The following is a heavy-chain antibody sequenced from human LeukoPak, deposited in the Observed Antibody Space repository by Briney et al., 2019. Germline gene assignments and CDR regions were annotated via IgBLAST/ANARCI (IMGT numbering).Heavy chain of an antibody. D-gene: IGHD4-11*01. V-gene: IGHV5-51*01. Sequence: GESLKISCKGPGYSFTSYWIGWVRQMPGKGLEWMGIIYPGDSDTRYSPSFQGQVTISADKSISTAYLQWSSLKASDTAMYYCARHGYSNYAYYYCMDVWGKGTTVTVSS. CDR2: IYPGDSDT. J-gene: IGHJ6*03. CDR3: ARHGYSNYAYYYCMDV. CDR1: GYSFTSYW.